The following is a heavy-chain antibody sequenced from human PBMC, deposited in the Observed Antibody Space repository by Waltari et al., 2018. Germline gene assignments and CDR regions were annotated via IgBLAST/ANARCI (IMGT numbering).Heavy chain of an antibody. Sequence: EVQLVESGGGSVQPGRSLRLSCAASGFTFDDYAMHWVRQAPGKGLEWVSGITWNSGSIGYADSVKGRFTISRDNAKNSLYLQMNSLRADDTALYYCAKPRPGQQLIRTLFDYWGQGTLVTVSS. V-gene: IGHV3-9*01. CDR3: AKPRPGQQLIRTLFDY. D-gene: IGHD6-13*01. CDR1: GFTFDDYA. J-gene: IGHJ4*02. CDR2: ITWNSGSI.